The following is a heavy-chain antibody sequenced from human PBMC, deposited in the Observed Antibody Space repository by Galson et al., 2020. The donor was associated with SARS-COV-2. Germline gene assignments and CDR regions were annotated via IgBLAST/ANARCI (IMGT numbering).Heavy chain of an antibody. D-gene: IGHD5-18*01. V-gene: IGHV3-21*01. CDR1: GFPFSTYS. J-gene: IGHJ6*02. CDR2: ISTSSSYT. Sequence: NSGGSLRLSCAASGFPFSTYSMNWVRLAPGQGLVWVSSISTSSSYTYYVDSVKGRFSISRDNPRNSLYLQMNSLRAEDTAVYYCARDEGIRGYNYGRVYYGMDVWGQGTTVTVSS. CDR3: ARDEGIRGYNYGRVYYGMDV.